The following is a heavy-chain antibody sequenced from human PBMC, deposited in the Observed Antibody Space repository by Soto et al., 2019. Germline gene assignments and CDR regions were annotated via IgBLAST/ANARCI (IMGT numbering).Heavy chain of an antibody. J-gene: IGHJ4*02. V-gene: IGHV3-23*01. CDR2: ISVSDAFI. CDR3: TRETVAGITGLDY. Sequence: EVQLLESGGDLVQPLGSLRLSCAASGFNVGAFAVNWVRQAPGKGLEWVSGISVSDAFIYYADSVRGRFSISRDASENILYLQMNSLRVDDTALYYCTRETVAGITGLDYWGPGTMVTVS. CDR1: GFNVGAFA. D-gene: IGHD1-20*01.